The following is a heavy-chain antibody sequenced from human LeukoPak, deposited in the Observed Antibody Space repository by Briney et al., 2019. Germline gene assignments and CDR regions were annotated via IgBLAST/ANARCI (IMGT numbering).Heavy chain of an antibody. V-gene: IGHV5-51*01. J-gene: IGHJ2*01. CDR1: GYSFSTSW. CDR3: ARLVGRVAVAGTVRYFDL. CDR2: IYPDDSDT. Sequence: GESLKISCKASGYSFSTSWIGWVRQMPGKGLEWMGIIYPDDSDTRYSPSFQGQVTISAGKSITTAYLQWSSLKASDTAMYYCARLVGRVAVAGTVRYFDLWGRGTPVTVSS. D-gene: IGHD6-19*01.